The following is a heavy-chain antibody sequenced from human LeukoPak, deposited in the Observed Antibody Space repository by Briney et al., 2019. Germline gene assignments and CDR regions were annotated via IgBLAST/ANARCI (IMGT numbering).Heavy chain of an antibody. CDR1: GESCRGYY. CDR2: INHSGST. V-gene: IGHV4-34*01. CDR3: ARGLDIAAAGKRGYYMDV. Sequence: KPSETLSLTCAVYGESCRGYYWRWIRQPPGKGLEWIGEINHSGSTNYNPSLKSRVTISVDTSKNQFSLKLSSVTAADTAVYYWARGLDIAAAGKRGYYMDVWGKGTTVTVSS. D-gene: IGHD6-13*01. J-gene: IGHJ6*03.